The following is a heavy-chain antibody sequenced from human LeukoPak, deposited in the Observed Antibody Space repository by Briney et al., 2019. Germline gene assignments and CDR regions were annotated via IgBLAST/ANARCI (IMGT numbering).Heavy chain of an antibody. Sequence: PGGSLRLSCAASGFTFSSYGMHWVRQAPGKGLDWVAVISYDGGNKYYGGSVKGRFTISRDNSKNTLYLQMNSLRAEDTAVYYCAKGSSVGYYRDFDYWGQGTLVTVSS. CDR3: AKGSSVGYYRDFDY. CDR2: ISYDGGNK. CDR1: GFTFSSYG. J-gene: IGHJ4*02. V-gene: IGHV3-30*18. D-gene: IGHD2/OR15-2a*01.